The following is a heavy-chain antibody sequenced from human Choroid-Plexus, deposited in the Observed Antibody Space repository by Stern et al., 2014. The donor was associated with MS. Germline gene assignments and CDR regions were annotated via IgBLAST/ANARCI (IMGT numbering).Heavy chain of an antibody. Sequence: VQLVESGGGVVQPGRPLRLSCVASGFTFGSCARHWVRQAPGKGLEWVAGVSYDGSNKYYADSVKGRITIARDKSQNTLYMQMSSLRPEATAVYYCATDRKSLTYFFDHWGQGSLVTVSS. CDR1: GFTFGSCA. CDR2: VSYDGSNK. J-gene: IGHJ5*02. D-gene: IGHD2-8*01. V-gene: IGHV3-30*03. CDR3: ATDRKSLTYFFDH.